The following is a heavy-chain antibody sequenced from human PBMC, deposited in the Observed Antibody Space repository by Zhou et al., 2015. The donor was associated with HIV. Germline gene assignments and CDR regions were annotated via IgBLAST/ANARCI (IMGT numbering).Heavy chain of an antibody. Sequence: QVQLVQSEAEVKKPGSSVKVSCKASGGTFSSYAINWVRQAPGQGFEWMGGIIPVLGRTNYAQKFQDRVTIIADESTSTAYMELSSLKSEDTAVYYCARDRSLAWGQGTLVTVSS. CDR3: ARDRSLA. D-gene: IGHD3-3*01. J-gene: IGHJ5*02. V-gene: IGHV1-69*01. CDR2: IIPVLGRT. CDR1: GGTFSSYA.